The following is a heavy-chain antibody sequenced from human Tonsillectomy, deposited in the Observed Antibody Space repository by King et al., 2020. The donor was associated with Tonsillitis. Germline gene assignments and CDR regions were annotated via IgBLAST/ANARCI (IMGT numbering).Heavy chain of an antibody. CDR3: ARGPHSGTDGRHDY. D-gene: IGHD1-26*01. Sequence: QLQESGPGLVKPSETLSLTCTVSGGSIITYYWSWIRQPAGKGLEWIGRIYTSGSTNYNPSLKSRVTVSVDTSKNQFSLKLGSVTAADTAVYYWARGPHSGTDGRHDYWGQGTLVTVSS. CDR1: GGSIITYY. CDR2: IYTSGST. V-gene: IGHV4-4*07. J-gene: IGHJ4*02.